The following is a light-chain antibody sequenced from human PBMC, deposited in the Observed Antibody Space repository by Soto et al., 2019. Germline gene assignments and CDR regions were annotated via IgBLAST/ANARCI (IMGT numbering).Light chain of an antibody. Sequence: SYELTQPPSVSMSPGQTGSITCSGDKLGEAYVYWYQQKPGQSPVQVIYQDRKLPSGIPERFSGSKSGNTATLTISGTQAMDEADYYCQVWDSTTGVFGTGTKLTVL. CDR2: QDR. J-gene: IGLJ1*01. CDR1: KLGEAY. CDR3: QVWDSTTGV. V-gene: IGLV3-1*01.